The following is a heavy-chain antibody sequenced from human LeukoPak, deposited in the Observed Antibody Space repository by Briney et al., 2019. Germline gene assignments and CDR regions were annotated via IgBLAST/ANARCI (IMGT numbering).Heavy chain of an antibody. CDR3: ARGAAYAYFDY. CDR1: GGSISSYY. D-gene: IGHD2-2*01. J-gene: IGHJ4*02. CDR2: IYYSGST. V-gene: IGHV4-59*01. Sequence: SETLSLTCTVSGGSISSYYWSWIRQPPGKGLEWIGYIYYSGSTNYNPSLKSRVTISVDTSKNQFSLKLSSVTAADTAVYYCARGAAYAYFDYWGQGTLVIVSS.